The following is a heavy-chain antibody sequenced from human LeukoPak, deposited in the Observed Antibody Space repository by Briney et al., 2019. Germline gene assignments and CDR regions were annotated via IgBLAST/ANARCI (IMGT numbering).Heavy chain of an antibody. V-gene: IGHV3-23*01. CDR2: MSADGTYT. J-gene: IGHJ6*03. CDR3: ARDQHSWPISNHYYMDV. D-gene: IGHD2/OR15-2a*01. CDR1: GFTFSSYG. Sequence: GGSLRLSCAASGFTFSSYGMSWVRQAPGKGLEWVSRMSADGTYTTYADSVKGRFTISRDNSKSTLYIQMNSLRAEDTAVYYCARDQHSWPISNHYYMDVWGKGTTVTVSS.